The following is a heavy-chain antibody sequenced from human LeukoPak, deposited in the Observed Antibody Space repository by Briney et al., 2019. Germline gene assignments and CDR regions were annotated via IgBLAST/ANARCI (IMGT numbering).Heavy chain of an antibody. V-gene: IGHV3-74*01. D-gene: IGHD6-19*01. CDR1: GFTFSSYW. Sequence: GGSLRLSCAASGFTFSSYWMHWVRQAPGKGPVWVSRINSDGSGTSYADSVKGRFTISRDNAKNTLYLQMNSLRAEDTAVYYCARSASSGWDGDYYYYHGMDVWGQGTTVTVSS. CDR3: ARSASSGWDGDYYYYHGMDV. J-gene: IGHJ6*02. CDR2: INSDGSGT.